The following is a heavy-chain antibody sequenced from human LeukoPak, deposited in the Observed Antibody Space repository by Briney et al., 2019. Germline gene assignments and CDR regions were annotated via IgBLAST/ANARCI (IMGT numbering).Heavy chain of an antibody. CDR3: TRARRYYGSGLPSDY. V-gene: IGHV4-34*01. Sequence: KPSKTLSLTCAVNGGSFGGYSWSWFRQPPGKGLDWIGEINHSGSTNYNPSLKSRVTISVDTSKNQFSLKLSSVTAADTAVYYCTRARRYYGSGLPSDYWGQGTLVTVSS. CDR1: GGSFGGYS. J-gene: IGHJ4*02. CDR2: INHSGST. D-gene: IGHD3-10*01.